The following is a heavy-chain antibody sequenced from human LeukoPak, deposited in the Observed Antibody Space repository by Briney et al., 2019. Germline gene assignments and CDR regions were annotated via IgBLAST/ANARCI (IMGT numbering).Heavy chain of an antibody. CDR2: IWYDGSNK. Sequence: GGSLRLSCAGSGFTFSSYAMSWVRQAPGKGLEWVAVIWYDGSNKYYADSVKGRFTISRDNSKNTLYLQMNSLRAEDTAVYYCARRRLAAAGTLVHWFDPWGQGTLVTVSS. CDR1: GFTFSSYA. CDR3: ARRRLAAAGTLVHWFDP. V-gene: IGHV3-33*08. D-gene: IGHD6-13*01. J-gene: IGHJ5*02.